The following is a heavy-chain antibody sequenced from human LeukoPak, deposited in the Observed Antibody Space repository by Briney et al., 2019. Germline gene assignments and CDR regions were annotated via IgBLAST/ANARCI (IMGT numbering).Heavy chain of an antibody. D-gene: IGHD3-3*01. CDR3: ARDFSGQPDY. J-gene: IGHJ4*02. CDR2: ISSSNTYI. Sequence: GGSLRLSCAASGFTFSSYSMKWVRQAPGKGLEWVSFISSSNTYIYCADSVKGRFTISRDNAKNSLYLQMNSLRVEDTAVYYCARDFSGQPDYWGQGTLVTVSS. V-gene: IGHV3-21*06. CDR1: GFTFSSYS.